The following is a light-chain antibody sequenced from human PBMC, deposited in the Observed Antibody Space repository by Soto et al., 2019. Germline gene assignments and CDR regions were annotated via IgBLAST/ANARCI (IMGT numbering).Light chain of an antibody. J-gene: IGKJ1*01. Sequence: DIQMTQSPSSVSASVGARVTITCRASQGISSWLGWYQQKPGKPLKVLIYGASNLQSGVPPRFSGSGSGTDFTLAISSLQPEDSATYYCLQDINYPWTFGQGTKVDI. CDR1: QGISSW. V-gene: IGKV1-12*01. CDR2: GAS. CDR3: LQDINYPWT.